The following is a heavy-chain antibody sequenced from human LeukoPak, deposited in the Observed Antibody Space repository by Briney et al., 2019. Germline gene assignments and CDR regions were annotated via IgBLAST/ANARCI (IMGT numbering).Heavy chain of an antibody. Sequence: ALVKVSCKASGGTFSSYAISWVRQAPGQGLEWMGGIIPIFGTANYAQKFQGRVTITTDESTSTAYMELSSLRSEDTAVYYCARDLVITFGGVIVTEGFDYWGQGTLVTVSS. J-gene: IGHJ4*02. CDR3: ARDLVITFGGVIVTEGFDY. V-gene: IGHV1-69*05. D-gene: IGHD3-16*02. CDR2: IIPIFGTA. CDR1: GGTFSSYA.